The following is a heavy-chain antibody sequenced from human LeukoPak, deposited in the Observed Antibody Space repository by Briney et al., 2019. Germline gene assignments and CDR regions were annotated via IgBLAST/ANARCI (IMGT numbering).Heavy chain of an antibody. CDR2: ISSSSSYI. J-gene: IGHJ4*02. V-gene: IGHV3-21*01. CDR1: GFTFSSYA. CDR3: ARDWASVALDY. D-gene: IGHD4-23*01. Sequence: GGSLRLSCAASGFTFSSYAMSWVRQAPGKGLEWVSSISSSSSYIYYADSVKGRFTISRDNAKNSLYLQMNSLRAEDTAVYYCARDWASVALDYWGQGTLVTVSS.